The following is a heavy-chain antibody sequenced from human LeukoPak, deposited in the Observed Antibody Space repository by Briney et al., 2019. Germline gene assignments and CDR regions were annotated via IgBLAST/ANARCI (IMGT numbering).Heavy chain of an antibody. CDR3: ARVSWVRLTHHFDF. D-gene: IGHD5-12*01. V-gene: IGHV4-34*01. J-gene: IGHJ4*02. CDR2: INHSGST. Sequence: SETLSLTCAVYGGSFSGYYWSWIRQPPGKGLEWIGEINHSGSTNYNPSLKSRVTISVDTSKNQFSLNLSSVTAADTAVYYCARVSWVRLTHHFDFWGQGTLVTV. CDR1: GGSFSGYY.